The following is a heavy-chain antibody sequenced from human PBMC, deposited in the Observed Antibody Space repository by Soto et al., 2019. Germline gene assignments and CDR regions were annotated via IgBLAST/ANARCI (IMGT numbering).Heavy chain of an antibody. CDR3: ARDTYSSSWYNLNYYYYGMDV. CDR2: IYYSGST. V-gene: IGHV4-61*01. D-gene: IGHD6-13*01. Sequence: QVQLQESGPGLVKPSETLSLTCTVSGGSVSSGSYYWSWIRQPPGKGLEWSGYIYYSGSTNYNPSLKSRVTISVDTSKNQFSLKLSSVTAADTAVYYCARDTYSSSWYNLNYYYYGMDVWGQGTTVTVSS. J-gene: IGHJ6*02. CDR1: GGSVSSGSYY.